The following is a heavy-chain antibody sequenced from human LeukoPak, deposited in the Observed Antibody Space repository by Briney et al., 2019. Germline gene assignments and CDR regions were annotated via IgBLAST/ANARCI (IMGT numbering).Heavy chain of an antibody. V-gene: IGHV1-69*04. J-gene: IGHJ4*02. Sequence: GSSVKVSCKASGGTFSSYAISWVRQAPGQGLERMGRIIPILGIANYAQKFQGRVTITADTSTSTAYMELRSLRSDDTAVYYCARGICGGDCYDDYWGQGTLVTVSS. CDR1: GGTFSSYA. D-gene: IGHD2-21*02. CDR2: IIPILGIA. CDR3: ARGICGGDCYDDY.